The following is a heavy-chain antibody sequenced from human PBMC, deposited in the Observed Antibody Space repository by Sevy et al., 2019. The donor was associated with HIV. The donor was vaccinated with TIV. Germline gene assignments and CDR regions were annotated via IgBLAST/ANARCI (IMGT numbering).Heavy chain of an antibody. J-gene: IGHJ5*02. V-gene: IGHV4-34*01. CDR1: DGSFSGYY. CDR2: INESGIT. D-gene: IGHD2-2*01. CDR3: ARSPPVVVVPGAPSWFDP. Sequence: SETLSLTCAVHDGSFSGYYWNWIRQLPGKGLEWIGEINESGITYYNPSLKSRVTTSVDTSKKQFSLKLNSVTAADTAVYFRARSPPVVVVPGAPSWFDPWGQGTLVTASS.